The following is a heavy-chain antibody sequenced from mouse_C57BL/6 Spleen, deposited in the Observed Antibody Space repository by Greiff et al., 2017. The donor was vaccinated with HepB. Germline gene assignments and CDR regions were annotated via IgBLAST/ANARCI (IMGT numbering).Heavy chain of an antibody. CDR1: GFTFSSYA. Sequence: EVKLVESGGGLVKPGGSLKLSCAASGFTFSSYAMSWVRQTPEKRLEWVATISDGGSYTYYPDNVKGRFTISRDNAKNNLYLQMSHLKSEDTAMYYCARYDYEDFDYWGQGTTLTVSS. CDR2: ISDGGSYT. D-gene: IGHD2-4*01. V-gene: IGHV5-4*03. J-gene: IGHJ2*01. CDR3: ARYDYEDFDY.